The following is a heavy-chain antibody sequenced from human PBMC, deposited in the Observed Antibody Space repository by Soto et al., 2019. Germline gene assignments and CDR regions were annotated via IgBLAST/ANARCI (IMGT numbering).Heavy chain of an antibody. J-gene: IGHJ6*02. Sequence: QMHLVQSGPAVKKPGTSLKVSCKASGFTLSSSAVHWVRQARGQRLEWIGWIVVGSAHTNYAQKLQDRVTITRDMSTSTAYMEMSSLRSEDTAVYYCAAGGRAVHLVRSNVYYYYGMDVWGQGTTVTVSS. D-gene: IGHD6-19*01. CDR2: IVVGSAHT. V-gene: IGHV1-58*03. CDR1: GFTLSSSA. CDR3: AAGGRAVHLVRSNVYYYYGMDV.